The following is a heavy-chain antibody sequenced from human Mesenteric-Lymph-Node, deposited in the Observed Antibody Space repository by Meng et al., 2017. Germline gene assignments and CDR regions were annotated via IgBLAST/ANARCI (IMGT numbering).Heavy chain of an antibody. Sequence: ESLKISCAVSGYSISSGYYWGWIRQPPGKGLEWIGSIYHSGSTYYNPSLKSRVTISVDTSKNQFSLKLSSVTAADTAVYYCARVGIVVVVAATPSIDYWGQGTLVTVSS. D-gene: IGHD2-15*01. CDR1: GYSISSGYY. CDR3: ARVGIVVVVAATPSIDY. CDR2: IYHSGST. J-gene: IGHJ4*02. V-gene: IGHV4-38-2*01.